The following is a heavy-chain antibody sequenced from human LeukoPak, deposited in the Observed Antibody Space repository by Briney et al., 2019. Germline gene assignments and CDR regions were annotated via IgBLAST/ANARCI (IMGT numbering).Heavy chain of an antibody. Sequence: GESQKISCKGSGYSFTYYWIGWVREMPGKILEWMGIIFSPSFQGQVTISAGKSSSTACLQWSSLKASDGAMYYCARHGLAGCIGGRCFTSFHYYDMDVWGQGTTVTVSS. CDR3: ARHGLAGCIGGRCFTSFHYYDMDV. J-gene: IGHJ6*02. D-gene: IGHD2-15*01. V-gene: IGHV5-51*01. CDR1: GYSFTYYW. CDR2: I.